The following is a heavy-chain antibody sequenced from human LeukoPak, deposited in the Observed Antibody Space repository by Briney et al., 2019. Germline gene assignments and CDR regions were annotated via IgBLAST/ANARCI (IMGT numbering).Heavy chain of an antibody. CDR3: ARDRLNIRPGIAAAVARVFDY. V-gene: IGHV4-39*07. D-gene: IGHD6-13*01. CDR2: IYYSGST. J-gene: IGHJ4*02. Sequence: PSETLSLTCTVSGGSIRSSSYYWGWIRQPPGKGLEWIGSIYYSGSTYYNPSLKSRVTISVDTSKNQFSLKLSSVTAADTAVYYCARDRLNIRPGIAAAVARVFDYWGQGTLVTVSS. CDR1: GGSIRSSSYY.